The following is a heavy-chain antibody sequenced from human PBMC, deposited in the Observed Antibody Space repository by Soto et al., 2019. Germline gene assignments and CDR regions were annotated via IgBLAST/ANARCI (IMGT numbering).Heavy chain of an antibody. V-gene: IGHV1-46*01. CDR2: INPSGGST. CDR3: ARSITIFGVVISAFDI. Sequence: ASVKVSCKASGYTFTSYYMHWVRQAPGQGLEWMGIINPSGGSTSYAQKFQGRVTMTRDTSTSTVYMELSSLRSEDTAVYYCARSITIFGVVISAFDIWGQGTMVTVS. D-gene: IGHD3-3*01. CDR1: GYTFTSYY. J-gene: IGHJ3*02.